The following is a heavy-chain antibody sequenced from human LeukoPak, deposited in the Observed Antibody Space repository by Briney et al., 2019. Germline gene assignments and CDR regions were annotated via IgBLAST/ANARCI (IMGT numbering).Heavy chain of an antibody. Sequence: GGSLRLSCAASGFTFSSYSMNWVRQAPGKGLEWVSSISSSSSYIYYADSVKGRFTISRDNAKNSLYLQMNSLRAEDTAVYYCSRTGPRGSGSYQYCYMDVWGKGTTVTISS. CDR3: SRTGPRGSGSYQYCYMDV. J-gene: IGHJ6*03. D-gene: IGHD3-10*01. CDR2: ISSSSSYI. CDR1: GFTFSSYS. V-gene: IGHV3-21*01.